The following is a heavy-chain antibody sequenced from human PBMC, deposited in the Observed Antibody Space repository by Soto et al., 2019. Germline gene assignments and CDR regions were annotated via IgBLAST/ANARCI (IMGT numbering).Heavy chain of an antibody. D-gene: IGHD1-20*01. J-gene: IGHJ4*02. CDR3: ATAITGTTSGPLAFDY. CDR2: IYYSGST. CDR1: GGSISSSSYY. V-gene: IGHV4-39*01. Sequence: QLQLQESGPGLVKPSETLSLTCTVSGGSISSSSYYWGWIRQPPGKGLEWIGSIYYSGSTYYNPSLKSRVPISVDTSQNQCSLKLSSVTAADTAVYYCATAITGTTSGPLAFDYWGQGTLVTVSS.